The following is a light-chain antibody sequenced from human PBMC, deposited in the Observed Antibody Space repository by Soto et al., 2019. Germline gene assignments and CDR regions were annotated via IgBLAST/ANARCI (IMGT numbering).Light chain of an antibody. CDR2: ESV. Sequence: DVVMTQTPLSLSVTPGQPASISCRSTQSLLHCDGETCLYWYLQRPGQPPQRLISESVNRFSGVSDRFSGSGSGTDFTLKISRVEAEDVGVYYCMQSIELPYTFGQGTKLEIK. CDR1: QSLLHCDGETC. V-gene: IGKV2D-29*01. J-gene: IGKJ2*01. CDR3: MQSIELPYT.